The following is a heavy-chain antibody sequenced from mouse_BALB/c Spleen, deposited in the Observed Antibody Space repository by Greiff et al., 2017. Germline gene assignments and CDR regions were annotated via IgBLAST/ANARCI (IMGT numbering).Heavy chain of an antibody. D-gene: IGHD2-3*01. CDR3: ARDGYYVGWYFDV. J-gene: IGHJ1*01. V-gene: IGHV5-17*02. Sequence: VQLQQSGGGLVQPGGSRKLSCAASGFTFSSFGMHWVRQAPEKGLECVAYISSGSSTIYYADTVKGRFTISRDNPKNTLFLQMTSLRSEDTAMNYCARDGYYVGWYFDVWGAGTTVTVSS. CDR1: GFTFSSFG. CDR2: ISSGSSTI.